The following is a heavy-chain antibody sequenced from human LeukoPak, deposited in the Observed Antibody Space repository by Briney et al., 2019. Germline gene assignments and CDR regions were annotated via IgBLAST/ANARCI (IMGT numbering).Heavy chain of an antibody. CDR2: ISYSGST. D-gene: IGHD3-10*01. CDR3: ARVGRGVNLLDY. V-gene: IGHV4-59*01. Sequence: PSETLSLTCTVSGGSISSYYWSRIRQPPGKGLEWIGYISYSGSTNYNPSLKSRVTISVDTSKNQFSLKLTSVTAADTAVYYCARVGRGVNLLDYWGQGTLVTVSS. CDR1: GGSISSYY. J-gene: IGHJ4*02.